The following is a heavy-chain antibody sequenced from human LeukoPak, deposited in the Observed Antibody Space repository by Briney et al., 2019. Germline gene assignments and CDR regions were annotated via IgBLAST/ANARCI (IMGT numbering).Heavy chain of an antibody. J-gene: IGHJ4*02. V-gene: IGHV3-20*01. D-gene: IGHD3-22*01. Sequence: GSLRRSSGAPGFTVSSNYMNWVRPAPGKGLEGGSGINWNGGSTVYADSAKGRFTISRDNAKNSLYLQMNSLRAEDTAVYDCARDRKYYDSSGYYYWGQGTLVTVSS. CDR2: INWNGGST. CDR1: GFTVSSNY. CDR3: ARDRKYYDSSGYYY.